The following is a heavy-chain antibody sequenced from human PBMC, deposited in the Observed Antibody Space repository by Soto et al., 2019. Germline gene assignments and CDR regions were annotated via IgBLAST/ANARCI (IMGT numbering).Heavy chain of an antibody. Sequence: GGSLRLSCAASGFMFANYAMGWVRQAPGRGLEWVSAITGSGGGTYYADSVKGRVTVSRDSSRNTLYLQMNSLRAEDTAVYYCAKDNDWNFTRWFDPWGQGTLVTVSS. CDR1: GFMFANYA. CDR2: ITGSGGGT. J-gene: IGHJ5*02. CDR3: AKDNDWNFTRWFDP. V-gene: IGHV3-23*01. D-gene: IGHD1-7*01.